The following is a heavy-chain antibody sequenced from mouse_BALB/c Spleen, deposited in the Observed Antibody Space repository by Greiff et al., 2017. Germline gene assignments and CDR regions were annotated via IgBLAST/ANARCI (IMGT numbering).Heavy chain of an antibody. D-gene: IGHD2-14*01. CDR2: IRSKSNNYAT. CDR3: AYGYDTAY. Sequence: EVKLVESGGGLVQPKGSLKLSCAASGFTFNTYAMNWVRQAPGKGLEWVARIRSKSNNYATYYADSVKDRFTISRDDSQSMLYLQMNNLKTEDTAMYYCAYGYDTAYWGQGTLVTVSA. V-gene: IGHV10-1*02. CDR1: GFTFNTYA. J-gene: IGHJ3*01.